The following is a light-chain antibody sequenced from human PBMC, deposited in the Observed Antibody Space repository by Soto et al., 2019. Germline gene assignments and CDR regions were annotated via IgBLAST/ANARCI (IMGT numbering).Light chain of an antibody. J-gene: IGLJ2*01. Sequence: QSVLTQPPSASGTPGQRVTISCSGSRSNIGSNPVNWYQQLPGTAPKVLIYNNNQRPSGVPDRFSGSKSGASASLAISGLQSEDEADYYCAAWDDILIGVVFGGGTKLTVL. CDR2: NNN. CDR3: AAWDDILIGVV. V-gene: IGLV1-44*01. CDR1: RSNIGSNP.